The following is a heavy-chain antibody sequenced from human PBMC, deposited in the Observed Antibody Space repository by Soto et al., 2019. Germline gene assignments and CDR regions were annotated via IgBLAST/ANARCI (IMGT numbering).Heavy chain of an antibody. Sequence: SETLSLTCAVSSGSISSSNWWSCVRQPPGKGLEWIGEIYHSGSTNYNPSLKSRVTISVDKSKNQFSLKLSSVTAADTAVYYCASNGYDFCSGPNYYYYYYMDVWGKGTTVTVSS. D-gene: IGHD3-3*01. CDR3: ASNGYDFCSGPNYYYYYYMDV. CDR2: IYHSGST. CDR1: SGSISSSNW. J-gene: IGHJ6*03. V-gene: IGHV4-4*02.